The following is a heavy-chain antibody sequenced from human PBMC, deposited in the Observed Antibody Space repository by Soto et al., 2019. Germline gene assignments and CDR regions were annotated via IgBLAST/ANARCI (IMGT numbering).Heavy chain of an antibody. Sequence: SETLSLTCTVSGGSISSYYWSWIRQPPGKGLDWFGYIYYIGSTNYNPSLKSRVTISVDTSNNQFSLKLSFVTAADTAVYYFAREEGYYDSSGYLGPNAFDIWGQGTMVTVSS. CDR3: AREEGYYDSSGYLGPNAFDI. CDR2: IYYIGST. CDR1: GGSISSYY. V-gene: IGHV4-59*01. J-gene: IGHJ3*02. D-gene: IGHD3-22*01.